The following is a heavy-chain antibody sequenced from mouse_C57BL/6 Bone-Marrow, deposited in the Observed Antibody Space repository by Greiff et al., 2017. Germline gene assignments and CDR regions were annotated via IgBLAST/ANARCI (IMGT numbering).Heavy chain of an antibody. CDR1: GYTFTSYG. CDR3: ARRRSGSSSFDY. CDR2: IYPRSGNT. V-gene: IGHV1-81*01. J-gene: IGHJ2*01. D-gene: IGHD1-1*01. Sequence: VKLVESGAELARPGASVKLSCKASGYTFTSYGISWVKQRTGQGLEWIGEIYPRSGNTYYNEKFKGKATLTADKSSSTAYMELRSLTSEDSAVYFCARRRSGSSSFDYWGQGTTLTVSS.